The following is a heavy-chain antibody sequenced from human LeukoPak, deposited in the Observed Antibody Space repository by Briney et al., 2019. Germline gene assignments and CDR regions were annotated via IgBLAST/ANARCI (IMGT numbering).Heavy chain of an antibody. J-gene: IGHJ6*03. V-gene: IGHV3-53*01. CDR1: GFTFTDAW. CDR3: ARTPNYYGSGSYNYNYYYYMDV. D-gene: IGHD3-10*01. Sequence: GGSLRLSCAASGFTFTDAWMSWVRQAPGKGLEWVSVIYSGGSTYYADSVKGRFTISRDNSKNTLYLQMNSLRAEDTAVYYCARTPNYYGSGSYNYNYYYYMDVWGKGTTVTVSS. CDR2: IYSGGST.